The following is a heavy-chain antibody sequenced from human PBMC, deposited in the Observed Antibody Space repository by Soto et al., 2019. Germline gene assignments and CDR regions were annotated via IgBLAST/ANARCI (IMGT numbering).Heavy chain of an antibody. J-gene: IGHJ4*02. D-gene: IGHD6-19*01. Sequence: QVQLVDSGGGVVQPGRSLRLSCAASGFIFSDYGMHWVRQAPGKGLEWVAVISSDGFTKNYGGSVKGRFTISRDNSKNILYLEMNSLRVDDTAMYYCAKEAGAWFHFDYWGQGTLVTVS. CDR3: AKEAGAWFHFDY. V-gene: IGHV3-30*18. CDR1: GFIFSDYG. CDR2: ISSDGFTK.